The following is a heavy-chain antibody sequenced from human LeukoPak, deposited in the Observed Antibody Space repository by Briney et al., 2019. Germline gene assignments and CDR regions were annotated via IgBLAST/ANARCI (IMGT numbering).Heavy chain of an antibody. V-gene: IGHV4-61*02. CDR3: ARDSHGTFGYYYYGMDV. Sequence: SETLSLTCTVSGGSISSGSYYWSWIRQPAGKGLEWIGRIYTSGSTNNNPPLKSRVTISVDTSKNQFSLKLSSVTAADTAVYYCARDSHGTFGYYYYGMDVWGQGTTVTVSS. CDR1: GGSISSGSYY. CDR2: IYTSGST. D-gene: IGHD1-14*01. J-gene: IGHJ6*02.